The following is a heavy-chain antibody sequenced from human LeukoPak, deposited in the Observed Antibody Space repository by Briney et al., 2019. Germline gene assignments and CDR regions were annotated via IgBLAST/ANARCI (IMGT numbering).Heavy chain of an antibody. CDR3: ARGGGPVGATPNQNYYYYYGMDV. V-gene: IGHV1-69*13. CDR1: GGTFSSYA. Sequence: ASVKVSCKASGGTFSSYAISWVRQAPGQGLEWMGGIIPIFGTANYAQKFQGRVTITADESTSTAYMELSSLRSEDTAVYYCARGGGPVGATPNQNYYYYYGMDVWGQGTTVTVSS. J-gene: IGHJ6*02. CDR2: IIPIFGTA. D-gene: IGHD1-26*01.